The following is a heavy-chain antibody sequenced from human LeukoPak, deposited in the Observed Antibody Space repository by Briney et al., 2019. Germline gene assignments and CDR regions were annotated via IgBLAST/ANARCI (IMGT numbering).Heavy chain of an antibody. V-gene: IGHV3-23*01. Sequence: PGGSLRLSCAASGLTLSRYSMNWVRQAPGKGLEWVSAISGSGGSTYYADSVKGRFTISRDNSKNTLYLQMNSLRVEDTAVYYCAKDDYDYVWGSYRYFDYWGQGTLVTVSS. J-gene: IGHJ4*02. CDR2: ISGSGGST. D-gene: IGHD3-16*02. CDR3: AKDDYDYVWGSYRYFDY. CDR1: GLTLSRYS.